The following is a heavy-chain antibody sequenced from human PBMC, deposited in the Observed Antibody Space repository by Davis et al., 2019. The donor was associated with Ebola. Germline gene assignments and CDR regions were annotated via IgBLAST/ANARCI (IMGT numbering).Heavy chain of an antibody. V-gene: IGHV4-59*11. CDR1: GVSISTHY. CDR2: IYYTGSA. Sequence: PSETLSLTCTVSGVSISTHYWSWIRQPPGKRLEWIGSIYYTGSAYYNSSLASRATISADTSKNQFSLNLRSVTAADTAVYYCVRFGRGAYWGQGTLVTVSS. D-gene: IGHD3-16*01. J-gene: IGHJ4*02. CDR3: VRFGRGAY.